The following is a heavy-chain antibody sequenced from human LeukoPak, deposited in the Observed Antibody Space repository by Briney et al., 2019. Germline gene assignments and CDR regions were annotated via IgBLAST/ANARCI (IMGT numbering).Heavy chain of an antibody. CDR2: INPNSGGT. CDR3: ARDGASGYLADY. CDR1: GYTLTGYY. Sequence: GASVKVSCKASGYTLTGYYMHWVRQAPGQGLEWMVWINPNSGGTNYAQKFQGRVTMTRDTSISTAYMELSRLGSDDTAVYYCARDGASGYLADYWGQGTLVTVSS. D-gene: IGHD3-3*01. V-gene: IGHV1-2*02. J-gene: IGHJ4*02.